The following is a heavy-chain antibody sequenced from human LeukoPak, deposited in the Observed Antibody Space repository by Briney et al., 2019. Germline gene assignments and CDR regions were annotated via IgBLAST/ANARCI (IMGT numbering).Heavy chain of an antibody. CDR1: GYTFTNSD. J-gene: IGHJ5*02. CDR2: IIPIFGTA. Sequence: ASVKVSCKASGYTFTNSDITWVRQAPGQGLEWMGGIIPIFGTANYAQKFQGRVTITTDESTSTAYMELSSLRSEDTAVYYCARDPPTASWGQGTLVTVSS. CDR3: ARDPPTAS. V-gene: IGHV1-69*05.